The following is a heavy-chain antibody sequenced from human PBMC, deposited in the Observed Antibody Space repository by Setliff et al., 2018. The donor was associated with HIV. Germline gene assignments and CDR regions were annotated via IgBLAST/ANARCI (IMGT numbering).Heavy chain of an antibody. CDR1: GYSLTELS. D-gene: IGHD3-9*01. V-gene: IGHV1-24*01. CDR2: FDPEDNET. CDR3: ATSSFYDILTAPTPGVSDI. J-gene: IGHJ3*02. Sequence: ASVKVSCKVSGYSLTELSIHWVRQAPGEGLEWMGGFDPEDNETVYAEKFQGRVTMTEDTSPDTAYMALSSLRSEDTAMYYCATSSFYDILTAPTPGVSDIWGQGTMVTVSS.